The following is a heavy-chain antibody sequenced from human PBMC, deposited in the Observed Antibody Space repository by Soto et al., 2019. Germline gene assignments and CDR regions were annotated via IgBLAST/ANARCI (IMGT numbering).Heavy chain of an antibody. CDR2: ISGTGVSA. D-gene: IGHD6-19*01. CDR3: AKPRLVAGLIKYVDFAN. CDR1: GFTFSSYA. Sequence: VQLSESGGGLVQPGGSLRLACEVSGFTFSSYAMSWVRQSPGKGLEWVAAISGTGVSAQYADSVKGRFTISRDNSKNTLNLQMDSLRAEDTAVYYCAKPRLVAGLIKYVDFANWGQGTLVTVSS. J-gene: IGHJ4*02. V-gene: IGHV3-23*01.